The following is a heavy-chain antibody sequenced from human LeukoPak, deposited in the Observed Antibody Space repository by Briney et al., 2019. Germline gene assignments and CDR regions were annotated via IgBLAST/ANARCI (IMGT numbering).Heavy chain of an antibody. CDR1: GYTFTRYY. V-gene: IGHV1-46*01. J-gene: IGHJ4*02. Sequence: ASVKVSCKASGYTFTRYYMHWVRQAPGQGLEWMGIINPSGGSTSYAQNFQGRVTVTRDTSTNTVYMELRSLRSEDTAVYYCARGFQVPAALPSHFDYWGQGTLVTVSS. D-gene: IGHD2-2*01. CDR3: ARGFQVPAALPSHFDY. CDR2: INPSGGST.